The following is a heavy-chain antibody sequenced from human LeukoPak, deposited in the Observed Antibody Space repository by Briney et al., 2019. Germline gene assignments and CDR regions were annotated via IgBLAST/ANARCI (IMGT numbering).Heavy chain of an antibody. V-gene: IGHV4-59*11. J-gene: IGHJ5*02. D-gene: IGHD6-6*01. CDR1: GGSISSQY. Sequence: SETLSLTCTVSGGSISSQYWSWIRQPPGKGLEWIGYIYYSGSTSYNPSLKSRVTISVDTSKNQFSLRLSSVTAADTAVYYCARDIISEYSSSHPHFDPWGQGTLVTVSS. CDR3: ARDIISEYSSSHPHFDP. CDR2: IYYSGST.